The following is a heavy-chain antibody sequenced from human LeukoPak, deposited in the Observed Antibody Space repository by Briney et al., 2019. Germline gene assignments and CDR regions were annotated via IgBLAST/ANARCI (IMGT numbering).Heavy chain of an antibody. V-gene: IGHV3-53*05. CDR3: AKDIAAAEFYYYGMDV. D-gene: IGHD6-13*01. J-gene: IGHJ6*02. CDR1: GFTVSSNY. Sequence: PGGSLRLSCAASGFTVSSNYMSWVRQAPGKGLEWVSVIYSGGSTYYADSVKGRFTISRDNAKNSLYLQMNSLRAEDTALYYCAKDIAAAEFYYYGMDVWGQGTTVTVSS. CDR2: IYSGGST.